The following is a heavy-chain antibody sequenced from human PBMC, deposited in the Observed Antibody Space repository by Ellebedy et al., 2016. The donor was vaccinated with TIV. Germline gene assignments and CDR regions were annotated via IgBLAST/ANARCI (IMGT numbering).Heavy chain of an antibody. CDR2: INHSGST. Sequence: SQTLSLTCAFYGGSFSGYYWSWIRQPPGKGLEWIGEINHSGSTNYNPSLKSRVTISVDTSKNQFSLKLSSVTAADTAVYYCARGQSKDYGDYVTFDIWGQGTMVTVSS. CDR3: ARGQSKDYGDYVTFDI. J-gene: IGHJ3*02. CDR1: GGSFSGYY. V-gene: IGHV4-34*01. D-gene: IGHD4-17*01.